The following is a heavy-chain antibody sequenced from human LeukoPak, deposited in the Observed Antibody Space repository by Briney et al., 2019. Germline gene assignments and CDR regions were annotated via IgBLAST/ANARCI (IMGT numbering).Heavy chain of an antibody. V-gene: IGHV1-18*01. CDR3: ARDAPRSTGRYYYYGMDV. J-gene: IGHJ6*02. D-gene: IGHD3-10*01. CDR2: ISAYNGNT. CDR1: GYTFTSYG. Sequence: ASVKVSCKASGYTFTSYGISWVRQAPGQGLEWMGWISAYNGNTNYAQKLQGRVTMTTDTSTSTAYMVLRSLRSDDTAVYYCARDAPRSTGRYYYYGMDVWGQGTTVTVSS.